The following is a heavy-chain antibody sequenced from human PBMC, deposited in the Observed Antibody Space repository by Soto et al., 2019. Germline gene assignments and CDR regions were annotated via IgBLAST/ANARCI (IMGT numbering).Heavy chain of an antibody. CDR2: INPNSGGT. V-gene: IGHV1-2*02. CDR1: GYTFNTYN. Sequence: QVQLVQSGAEVKKPGASVKVSCKASGYTFNTYNMHWVRQAPGQGLEWLGWINPNSGGTKYAQKFQGRVSMTGDTSISIAYLELSRLRSDDTAVFYCVRTKNGNEMEYWGQGTLVTVSS. CDR3: VRTKNGNEMEY. D-gene: IGHD1-1*01. J-gene: IGHJ4*02.